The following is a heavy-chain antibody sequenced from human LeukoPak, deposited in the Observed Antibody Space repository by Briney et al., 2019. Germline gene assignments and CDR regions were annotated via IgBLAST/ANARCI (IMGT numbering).Heavy chain of an antibody. CDR1: GYTFTGYY. J-gene: IGHJ3*02. CDR2: INPNSGGT. CDR3: ARDFRYQLRIDAFDI. V-gene: IGHV1-2*02. D-gene: IGHD2-2*01. Sequence: ASVKVSCKASGYTFTGYYMHWVRQAPGQGLEWMGWINPNSGGTNYAQKFQGRVTVTRDTSISTAYMELSRLRSDDTAVYYCARDFRYQLRIDAFDIWGQGTMVTVSS.